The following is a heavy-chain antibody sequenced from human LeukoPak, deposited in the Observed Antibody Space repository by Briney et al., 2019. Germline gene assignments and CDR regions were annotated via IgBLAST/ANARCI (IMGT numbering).Heavy chain of an antibody. V-gene: IGHV3-23*01. CDR3: AIAGTAMVTTVDY. CDR2: LTGSGGST. D-gene: IGHD5-18*01. CDR1: GFTFTGYA. J-gene: IGHJ4*02. Sequence: GGSLRLSCAASGFTFTGYAMSWVRQAPGKGLEWVSGLTGSGGSTHYADSVRGRFTISRDNSENTLYLQMNSLRAQDTAVYYCAIAGTAMVTTVDYWGQGTLVTVSS.